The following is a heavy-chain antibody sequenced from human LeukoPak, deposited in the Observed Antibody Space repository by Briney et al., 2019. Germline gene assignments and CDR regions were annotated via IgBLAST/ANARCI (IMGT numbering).Heavy chain of an antibody. CDR1: GFTFSNYA. V-gene: IGHV3-23*01. D-gene: IGHD2-15*01. Sequence: GRSLRFSCTASGFTFSNYAMSWVRQAPGKGLEWVAEISASGVTTYYADSVRGRFTISRDNSKNTLYLQMNSLRADDTAIYYSCSGGSCYYWGQGTLVTVSS. CDR3: CSGGSCYY. CDR2: ISASGVTT. J-gene: IGHJ4*02.